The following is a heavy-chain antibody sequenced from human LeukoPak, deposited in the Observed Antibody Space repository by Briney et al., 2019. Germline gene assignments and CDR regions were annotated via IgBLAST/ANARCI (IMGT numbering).Heavy chain of an antibody. Sequence: SETLSLTCAVSGGSISSGGYSWSWIRQPPGKGLEWIGYIYHSGSTNYNPSLKSRVTISVDTSKNQFSLKLSSVTAADTAVYYCARVKGSKYCSSTSCYKGPQSYYYYGMDVWGQGTTVTVSS. J-gene: IGHJ6*02. CDR1: GGSISSGGYS. CDR3: ARVKGSKYCSSTSCYKGPQSYYYYGMDV. V-gene: IGHV4-30-2*01. D-gene: IGHD2-2*02. CDR2: IYHSGST.